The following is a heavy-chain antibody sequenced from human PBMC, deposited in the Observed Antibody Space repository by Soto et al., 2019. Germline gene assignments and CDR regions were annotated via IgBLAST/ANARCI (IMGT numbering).Heavy chain of an antibody. D-gene: IGHD4-17*01. CDR1: GGSFSGYY. CDR3: GAQDYVAKGYHFDT. CDR2: INHIGNT. V-gene: IGHV4-34*01. Sequence: SETLSLTCAVYGGSFSGYYWSWIRQPPGKGLEWIGEINHIGNTNYNPSLKSRVAISIDSSKTHFSLNLNSVTTAVTAVYYCGAQDYVAKGYHFDTWGQGTMVTVSS. J-gene: IGHJ4*02.